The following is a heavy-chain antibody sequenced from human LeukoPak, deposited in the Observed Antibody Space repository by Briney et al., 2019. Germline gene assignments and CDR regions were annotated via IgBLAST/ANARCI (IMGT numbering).Heavy chain of an antibody. Sequence: PGGSLRLSCAASGFTVRTNYMSWVRQAPGKGLEWVSYISGSGSNTYYADSVKGRFTITRDNTKNSLYLQMTSLRAEDTAVYYCARDLRVGAISFDYWGQGTLVTVSS. V-gene: IGHV3-11*04. CDR3: ARDLRVGAISFDY. D-gene: IGHD1-26*01. J-gene: IGHJ4*02. CDR2: ISGSGSNT. CDR1: GFTVRTNY.